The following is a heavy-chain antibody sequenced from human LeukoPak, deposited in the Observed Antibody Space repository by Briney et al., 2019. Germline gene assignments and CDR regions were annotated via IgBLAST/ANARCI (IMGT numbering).Heavy chain of an antibody. CDR3: AVRTGSAHDAFDT. V-gene: IGHV1-69*05. CDR1: GGTFSSYA. J-gene: IGHJ3*02. Sequence: ASVKVSCKASGGTFSSYAISWVRQAPGQGLEWMGRIIPIFGTANYAQKFQGRVTITTDESTSTAYVELSSLRSEDTAVYYCAVRTGSAHDAFDTWGQGTMVTVSS. CDR2: IIPIFGTA. D-gene: IGHD1-14*01.